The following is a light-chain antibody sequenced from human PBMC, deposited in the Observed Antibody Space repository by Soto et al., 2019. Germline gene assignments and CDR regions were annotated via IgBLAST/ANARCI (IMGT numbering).Light chain of an antibody. CDR1: SSDVGSYNL. CDR3: YSYAGDYAYV. CDR2: EGT. J-gene: IGLJ1*01. Sequence: QSVLTQPASVSGSPGQSITISCTGTSSDVGSYNLVSWFQQHPGKVPNLIIYEGTKRPSGLSGRFSGSTSGNTASLTISRLQAEDEADYYCYSYAGDYAYVFGTGTKVTVL. V-gene: IGLV2-23*01.